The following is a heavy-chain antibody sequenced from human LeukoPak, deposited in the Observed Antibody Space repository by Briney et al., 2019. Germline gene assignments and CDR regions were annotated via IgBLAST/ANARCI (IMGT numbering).Heavy chain of an antibody. CDR1: GFTFSSYA. V-gene: IGHV3-23*01. D-gene: IGHD3-22*01. Sequence: GGSLRLSCAASGFTFSSYAMSWVRQAPGKGLEWVSVIRGGGGSKYYADSVKGRFTISRDNSKNTLYPQMNSLRAEDTAVYYCAKDLFSVRYYDSSAVLKYYYYGMDVWGQGTTVTVSS. J-gene: IGHJ6*02. CDR3: AKDLFSVRYYDSSAVLKYYYYGMDV. CDR2: IRGGGGSK.